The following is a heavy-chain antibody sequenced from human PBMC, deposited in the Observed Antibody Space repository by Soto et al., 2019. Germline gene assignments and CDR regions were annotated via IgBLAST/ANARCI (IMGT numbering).Heavy chain of an antibody. Sequence: LGGSLRLSCAASGFPFSSYAMSWVRQAPGTGLEWVSSISSSSSYIYYADSVKGRFTISRDNAKNSLYLQMNSLRAEDTAVYYCARDQDQLLGYYYYGMDGWGKGTTVIVAS. CDR1: GFPFSSYA. CDR2: ISSSSSYI. J-gene: IGHJ6*04. V-gene: IGHV3-21*01. CDR3: ARDQDQLLGYYYYGMDG. D-gene: IGHD2-2*01.